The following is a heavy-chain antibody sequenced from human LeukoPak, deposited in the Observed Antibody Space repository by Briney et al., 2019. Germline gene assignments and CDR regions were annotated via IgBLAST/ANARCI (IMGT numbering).Heavy chain of an antibody. CDR3: ARVRGSSWNRDYYYHYMDV. Sequence: ASVKVSCKASGYTFTSYGITWVGQAPGQGLEWMGWISTYNGNTNYAQKLQGRVTMTTDTSTSTVYMELRSLRSDDTAVYYCARVRGSSWNRDYYYHYMDVWGKGTTVTISS. V-gene: IGHV1-18*01. J-gene: IGHJ6*03. D-gene: IGHD6-13*01. CDR2: ISTYNGNT. CDR1: GYTFTSYG.